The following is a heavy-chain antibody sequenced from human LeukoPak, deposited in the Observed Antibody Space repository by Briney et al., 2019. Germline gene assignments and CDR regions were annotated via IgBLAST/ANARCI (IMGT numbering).Heavy chain of an antibody. CDR2: ISAYNGNT. CDR3: ATSLRGYFDWLSPFDY. CDR1: GYTFTSYG. Sequence: ASVKVSCKASGYTFTSYGISWVRQAPGQGLEWMGWISAYNGNTNYAQKLRGRVTMTTDTSTSTAYMELRSPRSDDTAVYYCATSLRGYFDWLSPFDYWGQGTLVTVSS. D-gene: IGHD3-9*01. V-gene: IGHV1-18*01. J-gene: IGHJ4*02.